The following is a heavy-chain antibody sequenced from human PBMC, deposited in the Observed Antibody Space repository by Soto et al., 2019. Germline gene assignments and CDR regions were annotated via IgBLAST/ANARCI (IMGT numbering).Heavy chain of an antibody. J-gene: IGHJ6*02. CDR3: AADSPGMQRNNYSYGMDV. CDR2: IVVGSGNT. V-gene: IGHV1-58*01. Sequence: SVKVSCKASGFTFTSSAVQWVRQARGQRLEWIGWIVVGSGNTNYAQKFQERVTITRDMSTSTAYMELSSLRSEDTAVYYCAADSPGMQRNNYSYGMDVWGQGTTVTV. CDR1: GFTFTSSA.